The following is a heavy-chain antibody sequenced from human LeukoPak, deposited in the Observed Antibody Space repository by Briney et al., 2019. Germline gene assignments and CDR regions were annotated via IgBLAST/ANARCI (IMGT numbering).Heavy chain of an antibody. J-gene: IGHJ4*02. CDR1: GFTFSTYA. D-gene: IGHD3-10*01. CDR2: IGGSGGST. V-gene: IGHV3-23*01. CDR3: ASHPYLWFGEYHFDS. Sequence: GGSLRLSCAASGFTFSTYAMSWVRQAPGKGLEWVSTIGGSGGSTYYADSVKGRFTISRDNSKNTLYLQMNSLRAEDTAVYYCASHPYLWFGEYHFDSWGQGTLVTVSS.